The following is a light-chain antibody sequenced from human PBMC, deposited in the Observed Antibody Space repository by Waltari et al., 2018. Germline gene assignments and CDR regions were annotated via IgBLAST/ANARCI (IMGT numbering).Light chain of an antibody. V-gene: IGLV1-47*01. CDR1: RSNIGHNY. CDR3: AAWDDSLSGRV. CDR2: RNN. Sequence: QSVLTQPPSASGTPGQRVTISCSGSRSNIGHNYVYWYQQLPGTAPKLLIYRNNQRPSGVPDRFSGSMSGTSASLAISGLRSEDEADYYCAAWDDSLSGRVFGGGTKVTVL. J-gene: IGLJ3*02.